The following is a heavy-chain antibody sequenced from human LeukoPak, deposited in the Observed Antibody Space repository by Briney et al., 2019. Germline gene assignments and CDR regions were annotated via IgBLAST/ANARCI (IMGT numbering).Heavy chain of an antibody. CDR1: GYTLTELS. Sequence: ASVKVSCKVSGYTLTELSMHWVRQAPGKGLEWMGGFDPEDGETIYAQKFQGRVTMTEDTSTDTAYMELSSLRSEDTAVYYCARTINDYGDYSQGAYTDYWGQGTLVTVSS. CDR3: ARTINDYGDYSQGAYTDY. V-gene: IGHV1-24*01. D-gene: IGHD4-17*01. CDR2: FDPEDGET. J-gene: IGHJ4*02.